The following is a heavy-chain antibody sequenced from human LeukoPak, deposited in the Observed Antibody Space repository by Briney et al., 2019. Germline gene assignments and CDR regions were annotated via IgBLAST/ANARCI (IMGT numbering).Heavy chain of an antibody. Sequence: PGGSLRLSCAASGFTFSSYWMSWVRQAPGKGLEWVANIKQDGSEKYYVDSVKGRFTISRDNAKNSLYLQMNSLRAEDTAVYYCARVPFVVVPAAQYFDYWGQGTLVTVSS. D-gene: IGHD2-2*01. CDR1: GFTFSSYW. V-gene: IGHV3-7*01. J-gene: IGHJ4*02. CDR2: IKQDGSEK. CDR3: ARVPFVVVPAAQYFDY.